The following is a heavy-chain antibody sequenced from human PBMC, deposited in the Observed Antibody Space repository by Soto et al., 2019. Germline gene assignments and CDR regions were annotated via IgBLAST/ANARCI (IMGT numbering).Heavy chain of an antibody. CDR2: IYHLGST. J-gene: IGHJ4*02. V-gene: IGHV4-4*02. Sequence: SETLSLTCAVSGGSISSTNWWSWVRQSPGKGLEWIGEIYHLGSTDYNPSLRGRVTISVDKSNNQFSLKMRYLTAADTAVYYWANPDSWGQGTLVTVSS. CDR1: GGSISSTNW. CDR3: ANPDS.